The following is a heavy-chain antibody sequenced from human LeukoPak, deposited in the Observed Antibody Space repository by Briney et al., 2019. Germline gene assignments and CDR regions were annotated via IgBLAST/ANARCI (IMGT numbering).Heavy chain of an antibody. CDR1: GGSISSSSYY. J-gene: IGHJ4*02. Sequence: SETLSLTCTVSGGSISSSSYYWGWIRQPPGKGLEWIGSIYYSGSTYYNPSLRGRVTISVDTSKNQFSLKLTSVTAADTAVYYCARDRGRASSSSSDYWGQGTLVTVSS. V-gene: IGHV4-39*07. CDR2: IYYSGST. D-gene: IGHD6-6*01. CDR3: ARDRGRASSSSSDY.